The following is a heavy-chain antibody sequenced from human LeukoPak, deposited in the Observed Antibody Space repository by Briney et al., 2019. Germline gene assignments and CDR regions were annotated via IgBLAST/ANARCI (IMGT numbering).Heavy chain of an antibody. D-gene: IGHD6-6*01. CDR1: GGSFRGYY. CDR2: INHSGST. V-gene: IGHV4-34*01. CDR3: ARGGGAARPY. J-gene: IGHJ4*02. Sequence: SETLSLTCAVYGGSFRGYYWSWIRQPPGKGLEWIGEINHSGSTNYNPSLKSRVTISVDTSKNQFSLKLSSVTAADTAVYYCARGGGAARPYWGLGTLVTVSS.